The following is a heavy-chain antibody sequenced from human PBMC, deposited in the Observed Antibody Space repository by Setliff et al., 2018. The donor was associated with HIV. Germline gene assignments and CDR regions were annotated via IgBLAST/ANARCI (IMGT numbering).Heavy chain of an antibody. Sequence: PSETLSLTCTVSGDSISSHYWTWIRQPAGKGLEWIGRIHSSGSTNFNPSLKSRVTMSVDTSKNQFSLRLSSVTAADTAVYYCAREGYYYYGMDVWGQGTTVTVSS. CDR2: IHSSGST. V-gene: IGHV4-4*07. CDR1: GDSISSHY. J-gene: IGHJ6*02. CDR3: AREGYYYYGMDV.